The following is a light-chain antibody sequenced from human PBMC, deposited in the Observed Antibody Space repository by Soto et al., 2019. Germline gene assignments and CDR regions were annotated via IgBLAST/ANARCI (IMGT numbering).Light chain of an antibody. CDR1: SSDVGGYNY. V-gene: IGLV2-8*01. J-gene: IGLJ1*01. Sequence: QSVLTQPPSASGSPGQSVTISCTGTSSDVGGYNYVSWYQQHPGKAPKLMIYEVSKRPSGVPDRFSGSKSGNTAFLTVSGLQAEDEADYYCSSYAGSNIVFGTGTKVTVL. CDR2: EVS. CDR3: SSYAGSNIV.